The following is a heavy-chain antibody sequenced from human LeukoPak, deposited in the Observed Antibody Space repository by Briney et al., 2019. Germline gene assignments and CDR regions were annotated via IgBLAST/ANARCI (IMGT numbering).Heavy chain of an antibody. CDR2: INPYNGNT. D-gene: IGHD3-22*01. CDR1: GYTFTNYG. J-gene: IGHJ4*02. V-gene: IGHV1-18*01. CDR3: AASPDYYDSSGYSYYFDY. Sequence: ASVKVSCKASGYTFTNYGISWVRQAPGQGLEWMGWINPYNGNTNYAQKFQERVTITRDMSTSTAYMELSSLRSEDTAVYYCAASPDYYDSSGYSYYFDYWGQGTLVTVSS.